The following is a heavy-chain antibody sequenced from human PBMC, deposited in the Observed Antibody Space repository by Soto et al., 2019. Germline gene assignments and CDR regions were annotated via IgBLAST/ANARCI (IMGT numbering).Heavy chain of an antibody. CDR1: GFTVSSYA. CDR2: ISGSGGST. CDR3: AKDRRYCGGGSCNDAFDI. V-gene: IGHV3-23*01. Sequence: PGGSLRLSCAASGFTVSSYAMSWVRQAPGKGLEWVSAISGSGGSTYYADSVKGRFTISRDNSKNTLYLQMNSLRAEDTAVYYCAKDRRYCGGGSCNDAFDIWGQGTMVTVSS. D-gene: IGHD2-15*01. J-gene: IGHJ3*02.